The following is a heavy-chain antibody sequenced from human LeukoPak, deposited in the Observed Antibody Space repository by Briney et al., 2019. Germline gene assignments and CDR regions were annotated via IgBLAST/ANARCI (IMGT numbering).Heavy chain of an antibody. D-gene: IGHD6-13*01. V-gene: IGHV1-69*13. Sequence: VKVSCQASGGTFSSYAISWVRQAPGQGLEWMGGIIPIFGTANYAQKFQGRVTITADESTSTAYMELSSLRSEDTAVYYCARVEGSSHDAFDIWGQGTMVTVSS. CDR3: ARVEGSSHDAFDI. J-gene: IGHJ3*02. CDR1: GGTFSSYA. CDR2: IIPIFGTA.